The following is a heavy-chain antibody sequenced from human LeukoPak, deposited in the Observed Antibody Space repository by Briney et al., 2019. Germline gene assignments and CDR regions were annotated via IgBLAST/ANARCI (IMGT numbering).Heavy chain of an antibody. V-gene: IGHV4-4*07. Sequence: SETLSLTCTVSGGSISGYYWSWIRQPAGKGLEWIGRIYTSGSTNYNPSLKSRVTISGDKSKNQFSLKLSSVTAADTAVYYCARWGSGYYNFDLWGRGTLVTVSS. CDR1: GGSISGYY. J-gene: IGHJ2*01. CDR3: ARWGSGYYNFDL. D-gene: IGHD3-22*01. CDR2: IYTSGST.